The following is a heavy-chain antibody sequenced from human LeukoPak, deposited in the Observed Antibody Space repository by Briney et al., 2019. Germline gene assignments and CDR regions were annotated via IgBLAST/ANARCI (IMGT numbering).Heavy chain of an antibody. CDR1: GSTFSSHD. CDR3: VRARLTDGGSDY. V-gene: IGHV3-21*06. Sequence: GGSLRLSCAASGSTFSSHDMPWVRQAPGKGLEWVSSTTSKNEIHNADSVKGRFTISRDNAKNSLYLQMNSLRAEDTAVYYCVRARLTDGGSDYWGQGTLVTVSS. D-gene: IGHD2-15*01. J-gene: IGHJ4*02. CDR2: TTSKNEI.